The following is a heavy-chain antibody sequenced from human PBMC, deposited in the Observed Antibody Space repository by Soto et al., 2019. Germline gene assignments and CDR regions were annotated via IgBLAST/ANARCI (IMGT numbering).Heavy chain of an antibody. J-gene: IGHJ4*02. D-gene: IGHD5-18*01. CDR1: GDSVSTNTTA. Sequence: SQTLSLTCVIYGDSVSTNTTAWNSIRQSPSRGLEWLGRTFYRPDWYTEYADSVKSRIVVSADNFKNTLYLQMNSLRAEDTAVYYCARGYSYTQPVFDYWGLGTLVTVSS. CDR3: ARGYSYTQPVFDY. V-gene: IGHV6-1*01. CDR2: TFYRPDWYT.